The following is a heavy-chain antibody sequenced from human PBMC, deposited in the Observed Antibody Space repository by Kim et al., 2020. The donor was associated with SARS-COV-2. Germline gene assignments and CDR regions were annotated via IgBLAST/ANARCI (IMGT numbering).Heavy chain of an antibody. CDR2: IYYSGST. D-gene: IGHD3-16*01. CDR1: GGSISSGDYY. J-gene: IGHJ4*02. CDR3: ARGGVWGNIDY. V-gene: IGHV4-30-4*01. Sequence: SETLSLTCTVSGGSISSGDYYWSWIRQPPGKGLEWIGNIYYSGSTYYNPSLKSRVTISVDTSKNQFSLKLSSVTAADTAVYYCARGGVWGNIDYWGQGTLVTVSS.